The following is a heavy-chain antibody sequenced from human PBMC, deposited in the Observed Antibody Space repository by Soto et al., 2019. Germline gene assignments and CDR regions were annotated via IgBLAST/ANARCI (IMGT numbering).Heavy chain of an antibody. V-gene: IGHV3-30*03. CDR2: ISYDGTNK. Sequence: QVQLVESGGGVVQPGRSLRLSCAASGFPFTTYGMHWVREGPGKGLEWVAVISYDGTNKYYADSVKGRFTISRDNSKNTLYLQMNSLRPGDTALYYCVGGQYYLDYRGQGTLVTVSS. D-gene: IGHD3-10*01. CDR1: GFPFTTYG. CDR3: VGGQYYLDY. J-gene: IGHJ4*02.